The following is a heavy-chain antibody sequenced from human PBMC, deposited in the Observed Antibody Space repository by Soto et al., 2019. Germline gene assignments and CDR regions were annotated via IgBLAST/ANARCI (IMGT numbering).Heavy chain of an antibody. CDR3: ARDGGRHSGGIDY. CDR2: IIPIFGTA. J-gene: IGHJ4*02. Sequence: QVQLVQSGAEVQKPGSSVKVSCKASGGTFSSYSINWVRQAPGQGLEWMGEIIPIFGTANYAQKFQGRVTITADESTSTAYMELSSLRYEATAVYYCARDGGRHSGGIDYWGQGTLVTVSS. D-gene: IGHD1-26*01. CDR1: GGTFSSYS. V-gene: IGHV1-69*01.